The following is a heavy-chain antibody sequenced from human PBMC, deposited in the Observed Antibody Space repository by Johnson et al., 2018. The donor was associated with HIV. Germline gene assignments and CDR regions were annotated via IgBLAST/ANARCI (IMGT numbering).Heavy chain of an antibody. CDR3: TKVWGFYYGQYHDAFDI. Sequence: QVQLVESGGGVVQPGRSLRLSCAASRFTFSSYAMHWVRQAPGKGLEWVAVISYDAQNKYYSNSVKGRFTISRDNSKNTLYLQMNSLRPEDTAVYYCTKVWGFYYGQYHDAFDIWGQGTMVTVSS. CDR2: ISYDAQNK. J-gene: IGHJ3*02. D-gene: IGHD3-10*01. V-gene: IGHV3-30*04. CDR1: RFTFSSYA.